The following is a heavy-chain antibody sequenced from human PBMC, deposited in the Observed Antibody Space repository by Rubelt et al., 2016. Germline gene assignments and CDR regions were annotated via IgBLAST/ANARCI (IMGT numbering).Heavy chain of an antibody. CDR3: ARVRQLSDY. D-gene: IGHD6-6*01. Sequence: INWVRQATGQGLEWMGWMNPNSGGTNYAQKFQGRVTMTRDTSISTAYMELSRLRSDDTAVYYCARVRQLSDYWGQGTLVTVSS. CDR2: MNPNSGGT. J-gene: IGHJ4*02. V-gene: IGHV1-2*02.